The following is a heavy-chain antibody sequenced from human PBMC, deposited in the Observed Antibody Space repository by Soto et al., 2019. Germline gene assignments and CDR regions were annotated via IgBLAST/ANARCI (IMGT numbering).Heavy chain of an antibody. CDR1: GFTVSSNY. CDR2: IYSGGST. V-gene: IGHV3-53*02. Sequence: EVQLVETGGGLIQPGGSLRLSCAASGFTVSSNYMSWVRQAPGKGLEWVSVIYSGGSTYYADSVKGRFTISRDNSKNTLFLQMNTLRAEDTALYYCAKDHWGSYSGQGTLVTVSS. J-gene: IGHJ4*02. D-gene: IGHD3-16*01. CDR3: AKDHWGSY.